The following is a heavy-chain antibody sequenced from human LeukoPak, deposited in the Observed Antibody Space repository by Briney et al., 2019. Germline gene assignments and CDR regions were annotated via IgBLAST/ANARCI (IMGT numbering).Heavy chain of an antibody. V-gene: IGHV3-21*01. D-gene: IGHD2-2*01. Sequence: PGGSLRLSCAASGFTFSSYSMDWVRQAPGKGLEWVSSISSSSSYIYYADSVKGRFTISRDNAKNSLYLQMNSLRAEDTAVYYCARPGRYCSSTSCYRMDVWGQGTTVTVSS. CDR3: ARPGRYCSSTSCYRMDV. CDR1: GFTFSSYS. J-gene: IGHJ6*02. CDR2: ISSSSSYI.